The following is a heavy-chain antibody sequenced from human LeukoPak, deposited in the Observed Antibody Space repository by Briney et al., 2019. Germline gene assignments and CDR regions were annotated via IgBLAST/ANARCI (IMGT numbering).Heavy chain of an antibody. CDR3: VSFYETY. CDR2: INSDGSWT. CDR1: GNYW. V-gene: IGHV3-74*01. J-gene: IGHJ4*02. D-gene: IGHD2-2*01. Sequence: GGSPRLSCAASGNYWMHWVRQAPGKGLVWVSHINSDGSWTSYADSVKGRFTISKDNAKNTVYLQMNNLRAEDTAVYYCVSFYETYWGRGTLVTVPS.